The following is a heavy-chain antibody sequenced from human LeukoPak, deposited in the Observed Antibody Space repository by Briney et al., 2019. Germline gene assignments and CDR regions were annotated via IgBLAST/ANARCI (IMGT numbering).Heavy chain of an antibody. V-gene: IGHV4-39*01. J-gene: IGHJ4*02. CDR3: ARTRYYYGSRSYGAPYYFDY. CDR2: ISYTGST. D-gene: IGHD3-10*01. CDR1: GGSISSSSFY. Sequence: SETLSLTCTVSGGSISSSSFYWGWIRQPPGKGLAWIGSISYTGSTNYNPSLKSRVTISVDTSKNQFSLKLSSVTAADTAVYYCARTRYYYGSRSYGAPYYFDYWGQGTLVTVSS.